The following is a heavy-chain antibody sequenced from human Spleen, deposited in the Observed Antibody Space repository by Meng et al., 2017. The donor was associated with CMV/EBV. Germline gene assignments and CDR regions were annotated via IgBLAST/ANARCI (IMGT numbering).Heavy chain of an antibody. CDR2: IYYSGST. Sequence: LRLSCTVSGGSISSGDYYWSWIRQPPGKGLEWIGYIYYSGSTNYNPSLKSRVTITVDTSKNQFSLKLSSVTAADTAVYFCAREKRYFDWLASAAYYFDYWGQGNLVTVSS. CDR1: GGSISSGDYY. J-gene: IGHJ4*02. V-gene: IGHV4-30-4*08. CDR3: AREKRYFDWLASAAYYFDY. D-gene: IGHD3-9*01.